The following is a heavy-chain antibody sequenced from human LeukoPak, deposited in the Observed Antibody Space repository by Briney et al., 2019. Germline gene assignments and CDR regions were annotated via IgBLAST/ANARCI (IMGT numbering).Heavy chain of an antibody. CDR2: IRYDGINK. CDR3: AKGSDWDRGYHFDY. CDR1: GFTLSSDA. J-gene: IGHJ4*02. V-gene: IGHV3-30*02. Sequence: GGSLRLSCAASGFTLSSDAMHWVRQAPGKGLEWVAFIRYDGINKQYADSVKGRFTISRDTSKNALYLQMNSLRAEDTAVYYCAKGSDWDRGYHFDYWGQGTLVTVSS. D-gene: IGHD3-22*01.